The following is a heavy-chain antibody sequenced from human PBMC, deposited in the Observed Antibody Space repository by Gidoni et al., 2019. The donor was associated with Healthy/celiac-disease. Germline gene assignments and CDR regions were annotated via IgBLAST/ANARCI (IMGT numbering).Heavy chain of an antibody. Sequence: EVQLVESGGGLVKPGGSLRLSCAASGFTFSSYSMNWVRQAPGKGLEWVSSISSSSSYIYYADSVKGRFTISRDNAKNSLYLQMNSLRAEDTAVYYCARDPGESERGGFDYWGQGTLVTVSS. CDR3: ARDPGESERGGFDY. CDR1: GFTFSSYS. D-gene: IGHD3-10*01. CDR2: ISSSSSYI. J-gene: IGHJ4*02. V-gene: IGHV3-21*01.